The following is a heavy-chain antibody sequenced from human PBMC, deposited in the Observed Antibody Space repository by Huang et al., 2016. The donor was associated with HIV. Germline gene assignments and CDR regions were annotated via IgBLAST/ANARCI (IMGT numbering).Heavy chain of an antibody. CDR3: ARRLSGNFWSHYSYYFDF. D-gene: IGHD3-3*01. CDR2: IYPGDSDT. V-gene: IGHV5-51*03. CDR1: GYRFSDYW. Sequence: EVQLVQSGAEVKKPGESLKISCEGSGYRFSDYWIGWVRQMPGKGLEWMGIIYPGDSDTRYNPSFQGQGTISADKSINTAYLQWSSLKVSDTAMYYCARRLSGNFWSHYSYYFDFWGQGTLVTVSS. J-gene: IGHJ4*02.